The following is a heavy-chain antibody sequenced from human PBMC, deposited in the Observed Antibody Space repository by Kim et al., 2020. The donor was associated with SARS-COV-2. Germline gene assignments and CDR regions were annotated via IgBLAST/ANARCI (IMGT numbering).Heavy chain of an antibody. D-gene: IGHD2-21*02. CDR2: GGT. Sequence: GGTNYSPSLKSRVTISVDTSKNQFSLKLSSVTAADTAVYYCATGGDSNDYWGQGTLVTVSS. V-gene: IGHV4-59*01. J-gene: IGHJ4*02. CDR3: ATGGDSNDY.